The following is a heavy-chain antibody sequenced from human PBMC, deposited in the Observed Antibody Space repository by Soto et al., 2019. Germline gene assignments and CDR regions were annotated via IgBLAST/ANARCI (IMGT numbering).Heavy chain of an antibody. CDR2: IWYDGSNK. D-gene: IGHD1-20*01. J-gene: IGHJ5*02. Sequence: QVQLVESGGGVVQPGRSLRLSCAASGFTFSSYGMHWVRQAPGKGLEWVAVIWYDGSNKYYADSVKGRFTISRDNSKNTLYLQMNSLRAEDTAVYYCARGAEYNWNDVILMGEGLVDPWGQRALVTVSS. V-gene: IGHV3-33*01. CDR3: ARGAEYNWNDVILMGEGLVDP. CDR1: GFTFSSYG.